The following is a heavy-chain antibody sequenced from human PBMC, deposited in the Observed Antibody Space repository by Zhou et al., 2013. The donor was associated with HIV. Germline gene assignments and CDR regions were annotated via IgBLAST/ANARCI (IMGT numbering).Heavy chain of an antibody. CDR2: IIPIFGTA. CDR3: ARGHLWSGYSQDYSYYMDV. Sequence: QVQLVQSGAEVKKPGASVRVSCKASGGSFSSYAITWVRQAPGQGLEWMGGIIPIFGTANYAQKFQGRVTITTDGSTSTAYMELSSLRSEDTAVYYCARGHLWSGYSQDYSYYMDVWGKGTTVTVSS. V-gene: IGHV1-69*05. CDR1: GGSFSSYA. D-gene: IGHD3-3*02. J-gene: IGHJ6*03.